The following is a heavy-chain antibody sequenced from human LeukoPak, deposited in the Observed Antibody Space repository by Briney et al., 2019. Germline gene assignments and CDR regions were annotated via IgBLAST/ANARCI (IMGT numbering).Heavy chain of an antibody. J-gene: IGHJ4*02. D-gene: IGHD2-21*02. CDR1: GFTFSTYW. V-gene: IGHV3-7*01. CDR3: ATDRDNSDWQKRFDS. CDR2: INQDASEI. Sequence: GGSLRLPCAASGFTFSTYWMNWYRQAPGKGLEWVGNINQDASEINYVDSVRGRFTISRDNAKNSLHLQMNSLRAEDTAVYYCATDRDNSDWQKRFDSWGQGTLVTVSS.